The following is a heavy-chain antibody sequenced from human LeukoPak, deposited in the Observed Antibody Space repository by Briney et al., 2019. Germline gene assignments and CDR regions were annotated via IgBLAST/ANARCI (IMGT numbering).Heavy chain of an antibody. CDR3: ARSSYGSGRYEPQFDY. CDR2: INPNSGGT. V-gene: IGHV1-2*02. D-gene: IGHD3-10*01. Sequence: ASVKVSCKASGYTFTSYYMHWVRQAPGQGLEWMGWINPNSGGTNYAQKFQGRVTMTRDTSISTAYMELSRLRSDDTAVYYCARSSYGSGRYEPQFDYWGQGTLVTVSS. CDR1: GYTFTSYY. J-gene: IGHJ4*02.